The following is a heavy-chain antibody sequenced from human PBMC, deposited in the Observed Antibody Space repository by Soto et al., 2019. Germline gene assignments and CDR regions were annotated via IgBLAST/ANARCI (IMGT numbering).Heavy chain of an antibody. J-gene: IGHJ4*02. Sequence: GGSLRLSCAASGFTFSSYGMSWVRQAPGKGLEWVANIKQDGSEKYYVDSVKGRFTISRDNAKNSLYLQMNSLRAEDTAVYYCARDPDSSGYYGYWGQGTLVTVSS. D-gene: IGHD3-22*01. CDR3: ARDPDSSGYYGY. CDR2: IKQDGSEK. V-gene: IGHV3-7*01. CDR1: GFTFSSYG.